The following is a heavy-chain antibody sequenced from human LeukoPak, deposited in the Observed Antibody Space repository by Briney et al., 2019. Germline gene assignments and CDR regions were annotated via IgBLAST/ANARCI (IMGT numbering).Heavy chain of an antibody. D-gene: IGHD1-26*01. CDR1: GGSISNYY. Sequence: SEILSLTCTVSGGSISNYYWSWIRQPPGKGLEWIAYIYYTGTTNYNPSLKSRVSISLDTSKNQFSLELKSVTAADTAIYYCARDLFGRTYYPSGFWGQGSLVTVSS. V-gene: IGHV4-59*01. J-gene: IGHJ4*02. CDR3: ARDLFGRTYYPSGF. CDR2: IYYTGTT.